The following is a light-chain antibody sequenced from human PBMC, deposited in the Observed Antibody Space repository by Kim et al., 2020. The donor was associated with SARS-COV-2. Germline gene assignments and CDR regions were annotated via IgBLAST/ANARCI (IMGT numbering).Light chain of an antibody. Sequence: DIQMTQSPSTLSASIGDRVTITCRASQSISTWLAWYQQKAGKAPKLLIYKASTLESGVPSRFTGSGSGTEFTLTISSLQPDDFATYHCHQYNSYSPEPFGPGTKVDIK. V-gene: IGKV1-5*03. J-gene: IGKJ1*01. CDR3: HQYNSYSPEP. CDR1: QSISTW. CDR2: KAS.